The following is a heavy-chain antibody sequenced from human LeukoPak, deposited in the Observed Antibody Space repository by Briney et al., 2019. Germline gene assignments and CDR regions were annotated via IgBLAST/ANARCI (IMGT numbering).Heavy chain of an antibody. CDR1: GGSISSSSYY. J-gene: IGHJ5*02. CDR3: ATVFGGPVSRRFDP. D-gene: IGHD4-23*01. V-gene: IGHV4-39*07. CDR2: IYYSGST. Sequence: NPSETLSLTCTVSGGSISSSSYYWGWVRQPPGKGLEWIGSIYYSGSTNYNPSLKGRVTISLDTSKNQFSLKLSSVTAADTAVYYCATVFGGPVSRRFDPWGQGTLVTVSS.